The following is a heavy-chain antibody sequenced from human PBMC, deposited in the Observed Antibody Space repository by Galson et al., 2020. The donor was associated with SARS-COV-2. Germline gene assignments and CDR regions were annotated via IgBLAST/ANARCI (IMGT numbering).Heavy chain of an antibody. V-gene: IGHV3-7*03. J-gene: IGHJ5*02. CDR2: IKQDGSEK. CDR1: GFTFRTYW. Sequence: GGSLRLSCAASGFTFRTYWMSWVRQTPGKGLEWVASIKQDGSEKYYVDSVKGRFTISRDNAKNSLFLQMNSLRAEDTAVYYCVREVVPASMWVGKGWFDTWGQGTLVTVSS. D-gene: IGHD2-2*01. CDR3: VREVVPASMWVGKGWFDT.